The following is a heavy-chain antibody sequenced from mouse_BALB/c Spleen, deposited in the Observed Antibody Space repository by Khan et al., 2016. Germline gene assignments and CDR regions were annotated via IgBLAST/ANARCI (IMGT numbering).Heavy chain of an antibody. CDR1: GYSFTSYY. CDR3: ASSTQSFYAMDY. J-gene: IGHJ4*01. Sequence: VQLQQSGPELMKPGASVKISCKASGYSFTSYYMHWVKQSHGKSLEWIGYIDPFNGGTRYNQKFKGKATLTVDKSSSTAYMHLSSLTSEDSAVYYCASSTQSFYAMDYWGQGTSVTVSS. V-gene: IGHV1S135*01. D-gene: IGHD1-1*01. CDR2: IDPFNGGT.